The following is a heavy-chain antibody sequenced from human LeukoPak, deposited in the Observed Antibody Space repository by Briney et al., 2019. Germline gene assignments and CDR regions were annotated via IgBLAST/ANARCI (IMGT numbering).Heavy chain of an antibody. CDR1: GYTFNNYL. Sequence: GASVKVSCKASGYTFNNYLIHWVRQAPGQRLEWMGWVNPGNGNTNYLQKFQDRVTFTRDTSANIVYMDLSRLTSEDTAVYYCARVHKDNWSGDYWGQGTLVTVSS. J-gene: IGHJ4*02. D-gene: IGHD1-1*01. CDR3: ARVHKDNWSGDY. CDR2: VNPGNGNT. V-gene: IGHV1-3*01.